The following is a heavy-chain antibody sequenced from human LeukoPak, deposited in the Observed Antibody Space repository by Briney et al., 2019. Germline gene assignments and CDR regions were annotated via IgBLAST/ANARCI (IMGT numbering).Heavy chain of an antibody. Sequence: GGSLRLSCAASGFTFSDYYMSWVRQAPGKGLEWVSAISGSGGSTYYADSVKGRFTISRDNSKNTLYLQMNSLRAEDTAVYYCAKVEQQLEFDYWGQGTLVTVSS. CDR3: AKVEQQLEFDY. CDR2: ISGSGGST. CDR1: GFTFSDYY. J-gene: IGHJ4*02. V-gene: IGHV3-23*01. D-gene: IGHD6-13*01.